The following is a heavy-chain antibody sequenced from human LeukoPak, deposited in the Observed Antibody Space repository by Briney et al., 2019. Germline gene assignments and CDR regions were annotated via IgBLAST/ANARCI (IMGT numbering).Heavy chain of an antibody. Sequence: ASVKVSCKASGYTFTGYYMHWVRQAPGQGFEWMGWINPNSGGTNYAQKFQGRVTMTRDTSISTAYMELSRLRSDDTAVYYCARPNTYYYDSSGYLYYFDYWGQGTLVTVSS. D-gene: IGHD3-22*01. J-gene: IGHJ4*02. CDR1: GYTFTGYY. CDR2: INPNSGGT. V-gene: IGHV1-2*02. CDR3: ARPNTYYYDSSGYLYYFDY.